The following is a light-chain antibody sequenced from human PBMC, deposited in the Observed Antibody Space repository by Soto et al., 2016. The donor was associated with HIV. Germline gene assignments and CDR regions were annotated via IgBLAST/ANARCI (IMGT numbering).Light chain of an antibody. CDR3: QAWDANTVI. CDR1: KLESKY. J-gene: IGLJ2*01. CDR2: EDN. Sequence: SYELTQPPSVSVSPGQTGSITCSGDKLESKYTAWYQQKSGQSPVLVIYEDNKRPSGVPARFSGSNSGNTATLTISGTQPMDEADYFCQAWDANTVIFGAGTKLTVL. V-gene: IGLV3-1*01.